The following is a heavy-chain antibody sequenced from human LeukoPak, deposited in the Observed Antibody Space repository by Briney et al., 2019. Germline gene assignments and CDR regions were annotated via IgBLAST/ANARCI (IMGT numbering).Heavy chain of an antibody. CDR1: GFTFSDYY. Sequence: SGGSLRLSCADSGFTFSDYYMSWIRQAPGKGLEWVSYISSSGSTIYYADSVKGRFTISRDNAKNSLYLQMNSLRAEDTAVYYCARDGGHAYYYDSSGYPYWGQGTLVTVSS. V-gene: IGHV3-11*01. J-gene: IGHJ4*02. D-gene: IGHD3-22*01. CDR2: ISSSGSTI. CDR3: ARDGGHAYYYDSSGYPY.